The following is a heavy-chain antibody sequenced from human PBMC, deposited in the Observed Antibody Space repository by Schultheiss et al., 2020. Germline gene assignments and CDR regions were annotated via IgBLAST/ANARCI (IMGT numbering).Heavy chain of an antibody. CDR1: EFPFSIYW. D-gene: IGHD5-18*01. CDR3: SRVFSRGTQAKVLDAFDI. J-gene: IGHJ3*02. Sequence: GGSLRLSCATSEFPFSIYWMSWVRQAPGKGLEWVANIKQDGSEKYYVDSVKGRFTISRDNAKNSLYLQMNSLRAEDTAVYYCSRVFSRGTQAKVLDAFDIWGQGTMVTVSS. V-gene: IGHV3-7*03. CDR2: IKQDGSEK.